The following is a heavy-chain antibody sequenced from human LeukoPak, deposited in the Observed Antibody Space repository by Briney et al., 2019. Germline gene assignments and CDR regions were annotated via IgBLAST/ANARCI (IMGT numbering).Heavy chain of an antibody. CDR1: GDSVSSNSAA. CDR3: AREGGYSGYDYGDFDY. J-gene: IGHJ4*02. V-gene: IGHV6-1*01. CDR2: TYYRSKWYN. Sequence: SQTLSLTCAISGDSVSSNSAAWNWIRQSPSRGLEWLGGTYYRSKWYNDYAVSVKSRITINPDTSKNQFSLQLNSVTPEDTAVYYCAREGGYSGYDYGDFDYWGQGTLVTVSS. D-gene: IGHD5-12*01.